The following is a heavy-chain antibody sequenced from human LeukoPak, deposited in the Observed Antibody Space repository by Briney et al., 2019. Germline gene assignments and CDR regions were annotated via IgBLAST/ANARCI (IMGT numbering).Heavy chain of an antibody. CDR2: ISYSGST. J-gene: IGHJ6*02. CDR1: GGSISRYY. D-gene: IGHD3-9*01. CDR3: ARVQKNYDILTDEYYYYYGMDV. Sequence: PSETLSLTCTVSGGSISRYYWSWIRQPPGKGLEWIGYISYSGSTNYNPSLKSRVTISVDTSKNQFSLKLSSVTAADTAVYYCARVQKNYDILTDEYYYYYGMDVWGQGTTVTVSS. V-gene: IGHV4-59*01.